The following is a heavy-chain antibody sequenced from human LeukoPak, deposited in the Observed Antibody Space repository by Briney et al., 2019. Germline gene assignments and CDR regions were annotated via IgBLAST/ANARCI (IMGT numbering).Heavy chain of an antibody. D-gene: IGHD3-22*01. CDR3: ARDRDGVTGSSGYYYEGHY. Sequence: SVKVSCKASGGTFSSYAISWVRQAPGQGLEWMGGTIPIFGTANYAQKFQGRVTITTDESTSTAYMELSSLRSEDTAVYYCARDRDGVTGSSGYYYEGHYWGQGTLVTVSS. CDR2: TIPIFGTA. J-gene: IGHJ4*02. CDR1: GGTFSSYA. V-gene: IGHV1-69*05.